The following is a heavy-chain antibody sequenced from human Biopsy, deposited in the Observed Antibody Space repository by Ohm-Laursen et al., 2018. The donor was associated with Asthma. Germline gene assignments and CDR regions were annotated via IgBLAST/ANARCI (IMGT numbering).Heavy chain of an antibody. D-gene: IGHD3-9*01. CDR1: GYNFISFA. V-gene: IGHV1-3*04. Sequence: ASVKVSCKASGYNFISFAIHWVRQAPGQRLEWMGWVNTGNGDTKYSQKFQGRVTITRDTSASTGYMELRSLRSEDTATYYCARTYYDFLTGQVKDVFGVWGQGTMVPVSS. J-gene: IGHJ3*01. CDR3: ARTYYDFLTGQVKDVFGV. CDR2: VNTGNGDT.